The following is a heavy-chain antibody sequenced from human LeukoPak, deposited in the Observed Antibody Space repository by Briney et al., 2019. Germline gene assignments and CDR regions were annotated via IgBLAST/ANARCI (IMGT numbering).Heavy chain of an antibody. CDR2: IYTIGST. Sequence: SQTLSLTCTVSGGSISSGSYYWSWIRQPAGKGLEWIGRIYTIGSTNYNPSLKSRVTISVDTPKNQFSLKLSSVTAADTAVYYCARDVWAGVGHYFDYWGQGTLVTVSS. CDR1: GGSISSGSYY. J-gene: IGHJ4*02. CDR3: ARDVWAGVGHYFDY. D-gene: IGHD3-3*01. V-gene: IGHV4-61*02.